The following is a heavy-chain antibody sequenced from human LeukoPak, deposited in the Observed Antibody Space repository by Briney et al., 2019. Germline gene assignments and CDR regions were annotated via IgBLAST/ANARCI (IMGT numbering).Heavy chain of an antibody. V-gene: IGHV3-43*01. J-gene: IGHJ4*02. Sequence: GGSLRLSCGASGFNFGDYTMHWVRQAPGKGLEWVSLISWDGSSTFYADSVKGRFAISRDNSKNSLYLQMNSLRTEDTGLYYCSVSNGWFTIDYWGQGTLVTVSS. CDR2: ISWDGSST. D-gene: IGHD6-19*01. CDR1: GFNFGDYT. CDR3: SVSNGWFTIDY.